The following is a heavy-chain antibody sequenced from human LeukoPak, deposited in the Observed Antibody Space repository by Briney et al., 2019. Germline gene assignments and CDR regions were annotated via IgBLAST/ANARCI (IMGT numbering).Heavy chain of an antibody. CDR2: IYDSGST. CDR1: GGSISSYY. V-gene: IGHV4-59*01. J-gene: IGHJ6*02. CDR3: ARVGGTNYYYYGMDV. Sequence: SETLSLTCTVSGGSISSYYWSWIRQPPGKGLEWIGYIYDSGSTNYNPSLESRVTISVDTSKNQFSLKLSSVTAADTAVYYCARVGGTNYYYYGMDVWGQGTTVTVSS. D-gene: IGHD1-1*01.